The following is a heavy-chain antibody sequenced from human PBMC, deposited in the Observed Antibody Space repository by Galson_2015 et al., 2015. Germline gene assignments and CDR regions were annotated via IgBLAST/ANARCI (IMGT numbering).Heavy chain of an antibody. CDR1: AFTFSIYE. D-gene: IGHD6-13*01. CDR2: ITSTGDTT. Sequence: SLRLSCAASAFTFSIYEMNWLRQAPGKGLEWVSYITSTGDTTYYADSVKGRFTVSRDNAKNSLFLQMNSLRAEDTALYYCAKTTVAAGSSWYNDAWGKGTTVPVSS. J-gene: IGHJ6*04. V-gene: IGHV3-48*03. CDR3: AKTTVAAGSSWYNDA.